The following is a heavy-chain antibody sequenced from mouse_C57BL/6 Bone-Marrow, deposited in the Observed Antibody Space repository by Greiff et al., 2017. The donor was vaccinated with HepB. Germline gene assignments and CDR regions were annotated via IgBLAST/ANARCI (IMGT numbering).Heavy chain of an antibody. CDR2: ISSGSSTI. CDR1: GFTFSDYG. J-gene: IGHJ4*01. Sequence: EVKLMESGGGLVKPGGSLKLSCAASGFTFSDYGMHWVRQAPEKGLEWVAYISSGSSTIYYADTVKGRFTISRDNAKNTLFLQMTSLRSEDTAMYYCARPYGNEEIAMDYWGQGTSVTVSS. D-gene: IGHD2-1*01. CDR3: ARPYGNEEIAMDY. V-gene: IGHV5-17*01.